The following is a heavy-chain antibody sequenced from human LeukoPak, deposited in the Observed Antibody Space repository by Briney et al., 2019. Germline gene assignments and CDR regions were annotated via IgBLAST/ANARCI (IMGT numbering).Heavy chain of an antibody. V-gene: IGHV3-64*02. Sequence: GGSLRLSCVGSGFSFRYFAIHWVRQAPGKGLEYVSVINTDGRVTYYADSVKGRFTISRDNSKNTVYLQMGSLRGDDMAVYYCTRDGGSFCDFDYWGQGALVTVSS. D-gene: IGHD1-26*01. CDR2: INTDGRVT. CDR1: GFSFRYFA. CDR3: TRDGGSFCDFDY. J-gene: IGHJ4*02.